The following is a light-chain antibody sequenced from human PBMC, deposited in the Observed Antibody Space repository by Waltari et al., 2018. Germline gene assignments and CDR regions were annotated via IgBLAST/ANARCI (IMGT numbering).Light chain of an antibody. Sequence: QLVLTQSPSASASLGASVKLTCTLSSGHSSNIIAWHQQQPEKGPRYLMKVNSDGSHSKGDEIPDRFSGSMSGAERYLTISSLQSEDEADYYCQTGGHGTWVFGGGTKLTVL. CDR3: QTGGHGTWV. CDR1: SGHSSNI. V-gene: IGLV4-69*01. CDR2: VNSDGSH. J-gene: IGLJ3*02.